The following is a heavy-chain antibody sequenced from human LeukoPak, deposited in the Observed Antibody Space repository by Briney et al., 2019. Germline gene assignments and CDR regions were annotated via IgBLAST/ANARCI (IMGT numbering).Heavy chain of an antibody. CDR3: TSCSSTSCYTFDFDY. CDR2: IRSKAYGGTT. V-gene: IGHV3-49*04. Sequence: PGGSLRLSCTASGFTFGDYAMSWVRQAPGKGLEWVGFIRSKAYGGTTEYAASVKGRSTISRDDSKSIAYLQMNSLKTEDTAVYYCTSCSSTSCYTFDFDYWGQGTLVTVSS. D-gene: IGHD2-2*02. CDR1: GFTFGDYA. J-gene: IGHJ4*02.